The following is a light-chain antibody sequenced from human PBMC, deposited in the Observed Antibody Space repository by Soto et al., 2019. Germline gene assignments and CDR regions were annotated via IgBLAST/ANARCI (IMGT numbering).Light chain of an antibody. CDR2: EDS. CDR1: SSDVGSYNL. CDR3: YSYAGGRV. V-gene: IGLV2-23*01. J-gene: IGLJ3*02. Sequence: QSVLTQPASVSGSPGQSITISCTETSSDVGSYNLVSWYQQHPGKAPKLMIYEDSKRPSGVSNRFSGSKSGNTASLTISGLQAEDEPDYYCYSYAGGRVFGAGTKLTVL.